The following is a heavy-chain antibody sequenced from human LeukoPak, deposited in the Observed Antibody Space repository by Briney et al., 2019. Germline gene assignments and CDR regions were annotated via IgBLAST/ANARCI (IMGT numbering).Heavy chain of an antibody. J-gene: IGHJ4*02. D-gene: IGHD3-22*01. CDR3: ATFPTYYDSSGYYGTRDY. CDR2: INHSGST. V-gene: IGHV4-34*01. CDR1: GGSFSGYY. Sequence: PSETLSLTCAVYGGSFSGYYWSWIRQPPGKGLEWIGEINHSGSTNYNPSLKSRVTISVDTSKSQFSLKLSSVTAADTAVYYCATFPTYYDSSGYYGTRDYWGQGTLVTVSS.